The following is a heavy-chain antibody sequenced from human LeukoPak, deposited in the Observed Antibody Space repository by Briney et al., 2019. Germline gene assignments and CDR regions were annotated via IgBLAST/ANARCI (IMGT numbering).Heavy chain of an antibody. V-gene: IGHV3-48*03. CDR2: ISSSGSTI. CDR3: ARDPGYGVDY. Sequence: GGSLRLSCAASGFTFSSYEMNWVRQAPGKGLEWVSYISSSGSTIYYADSVKGRFTISRDNAKNSLYLQMNSLRAEDTALYYCARDPGYGVDYWGQGTLVTVSS. J-gene: IGHJ4*02. D-gene: IGHD4-17*01. CDR1: GFTFSSYE.